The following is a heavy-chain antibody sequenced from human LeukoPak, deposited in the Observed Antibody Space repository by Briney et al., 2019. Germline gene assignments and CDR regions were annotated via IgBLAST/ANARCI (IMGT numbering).Heavy chain of an antibody. CDR1: GYTLTELS. V-gene: IGHV1-24*01. Sequence: ASVKVSCKVSGYTLTELSMHWVRQAPGKGLEWMGGFDPEDGETIYAQKFQGRVTMTEDTSTDTAYMELSSLRSEDTAVYYCATALGYSYSFDYWGQGTLVTVSS. D-gene: IGHD5-18*01. CDR3: ATALGYSYSFDY. J-gene: IGHJ4*02. CDR2: FDPEDGET.